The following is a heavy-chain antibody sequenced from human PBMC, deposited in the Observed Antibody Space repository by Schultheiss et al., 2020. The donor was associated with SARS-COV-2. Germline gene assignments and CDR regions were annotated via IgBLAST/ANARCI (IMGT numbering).Heavy chain of an antibody. V-gene: IGHV3-11*06. CDR2: ISSSSSYT. D-gene: IGHD1-26*01. Sequence: GGSLRLSCAASGFTFSDYYMSWIRQAPGKGLEWVSYISSSSSYTNYADSVKGRFTISRDNAKNSLYLQMNSLRAEDTAVYYCARGIYSGRYPLFDYWGQGTLVTVSS. J-gene: IGHJ4*02. CDR1: GFTFSDYY. CDR3: ARGIYSGRYPLFDY.